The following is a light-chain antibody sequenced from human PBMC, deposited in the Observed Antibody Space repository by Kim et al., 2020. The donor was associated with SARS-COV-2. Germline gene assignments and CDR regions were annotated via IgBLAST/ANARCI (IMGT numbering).Light chain of an antibody. CDR2: AAS. Sequence: ASVGDRVDISCRTTQSISSHLNWYQQKPGRAPKLLISAASTLQGGVQSRFSGSGSETDFTLTISSLQPEDFATYFCQQSYITPFTFGPGTKVDIK. V-gene: IGKV1-39*01. CDR1: QSISSH. CDR3: QQSYITPFT. J-gene: IGKJ3*01.